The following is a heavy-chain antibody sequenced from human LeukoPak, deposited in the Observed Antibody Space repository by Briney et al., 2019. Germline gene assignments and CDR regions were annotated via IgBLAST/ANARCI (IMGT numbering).Heavy chain of an antibody. J-gene: IGHJ4*02. CDR3: ARAGPAYCGGDCYWYYFDF. V-gene: IGHV1-18*01. D-gene: IGHD2-21*02. CDR1: GYTFTSCG. Sequence: ASVKVSCKASGYTFTSCGISWVRQPPGQGLDWMGWISDYKGNTNYAQKIKGRVTMTTDTSTSTAYMELRSLRSDDTAVYYCARAGPAYCGGDCYWYYFDFWGQGTLVTVSS. CDR2: ISDYKGNT.